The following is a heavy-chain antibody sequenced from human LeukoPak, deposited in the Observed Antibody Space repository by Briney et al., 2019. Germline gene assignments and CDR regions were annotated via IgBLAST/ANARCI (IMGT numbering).Heavy chain of an antibody. J-gene: IGHJ4*02. V-gene: IGHV4-39*07. D-gene: IGHD5-24*01. Sequence: SETLSLTCTVSGYSISSSSYYWGWIRQPPGKGLEWIGSIYYSGSTYYNPSLKSRVTISVDTSKNQFSLKLSSVTAADTAVYYCARGGAGDGYNVFDYWGQGTLVTVSS. CDR3: ARGGAGDGYNVFDY. CDR2: IYYSGST. CDR1: GYSISSSSYY.